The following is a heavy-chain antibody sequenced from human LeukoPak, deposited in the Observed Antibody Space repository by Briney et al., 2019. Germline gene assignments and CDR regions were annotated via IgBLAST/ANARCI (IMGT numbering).Heavy chain of an antibody. D-gene: IGHD3-22*01. CDR3: ARGLRDSSGREYFQH. CDR2: TNPNSANT. V-gene: IGHV1-8*01. Sequence: ASVKVSCKASGYTFTSYDINWVRQATGQGLEWMGWTNPNSANTGYAQKFQGRVTMTRNTSISTAYMELSSLRSEDTAMYYCARGLRDSSGREYFQHWGQGTRVTVSS. J-gene: IGHJ1*01. CDR1: GYTFTSYD.